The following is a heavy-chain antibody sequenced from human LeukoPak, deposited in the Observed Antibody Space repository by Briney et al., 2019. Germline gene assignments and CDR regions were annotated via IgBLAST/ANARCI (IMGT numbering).Heavy chain of an antibody. CDR2: IYYSGST. D-gene: IGHD3-22*01. CDR3: ARQVFPSSSITMIISWFDP. J-gene: IGHJ5*02. CDR1: GGSINSSSYY. V-gene: IGHV4-39*01. Sequence: PSETLSLTCTVSGGSINSSSYYWGWIRQPPGKGLEWIGSIYYSGSTYYNPSLKSRVTISVDTSKNQFSLRLSSVTAADTAVYYCARQVFPSSSITMIISWFDPWGQGTLVTVSS.